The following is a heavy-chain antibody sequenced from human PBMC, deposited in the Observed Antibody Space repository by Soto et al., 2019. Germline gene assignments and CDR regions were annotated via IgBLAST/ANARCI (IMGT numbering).Heavy chain of an antibody. CDR2: IYYSGST. CDR1: GGSISSGGYY. CDR3: AREWRDYYFDY. V-gene: IGHV4-31*03. Sequence: SETLSLTCTVSGGSISSGGYYWSWIRQHPGKGLEWIGYIYYSGSTYYNPSLKSRVTISVDTSKNQFSLKLSSVTAADTAAYYCAREWRDYYFDYWGQGTLVTVSS. J-gene: IGHJ4*02.